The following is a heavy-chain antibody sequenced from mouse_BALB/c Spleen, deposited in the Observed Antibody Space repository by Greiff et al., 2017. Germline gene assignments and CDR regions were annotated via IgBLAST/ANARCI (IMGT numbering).Heavy chain of an antibody. V-gene: IGHV5-6-5*01. CDR2: ISSGGST. J-gene: IGHJ2*01. CDR1: GFTFSSYA. Sequence: EVKVVESGGGLVKPGGSLKLSCAASGFTFSSYAMSWVRQTPEKRLEWVASISSGGSTYYPDSVKGRFTISRDNARNILYLQMSSLRSEDTAMYYCAREVRRENFDYWGQGTTLTVSS. D-gene: IGHD2-14*01. CDR3: AREVRRENFDY.